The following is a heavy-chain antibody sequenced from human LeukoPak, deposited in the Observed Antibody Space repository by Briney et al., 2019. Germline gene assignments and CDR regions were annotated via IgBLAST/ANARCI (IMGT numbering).Heavy chain of an antibody. CDR1: GFTLSSYE. J-gene: IGHJ4*02. D-gene: IGHD3-16*02. V-gene: IGHV3-15*01. CDR2: IKTKTDGETT. CDR3: TTDYYDYVWGSYRPDY. Sequence: GGSLRLSCTVSGFTLSSYEMSWIRQAPGQGLEWVARIKTKTDGETTDYAAPVKGRFTISRDDSKNTLYLQMNSLKIEDTAVYYCTTDYYDYVWGSYRPDYWGQGTLVTVSS.